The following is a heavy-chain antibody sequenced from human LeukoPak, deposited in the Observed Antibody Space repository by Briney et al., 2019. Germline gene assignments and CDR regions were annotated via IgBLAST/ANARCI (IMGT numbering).Heavy chain of an antibody. CDR3: ARGGVTDSRRYCSSTSCYAGYYYGMDV. CDR2: INPNSGGT. J-gene: IGHJ6*02. V-gene: IGHV1-2*02. CDR1: GYTFTGYY. D-gene: IGHD2-2*01. Sequence: GASVKVSCKASGYTFTGYYMHWVRQAPGQGLEWMGWINPNSGGTNHAQKFQGRVTMTRDTSISTAYMELSRLRSDDTAVYYCARGGVTDSRRYCSSTSCYAGYYYGMDVWGQGTTVTVS.